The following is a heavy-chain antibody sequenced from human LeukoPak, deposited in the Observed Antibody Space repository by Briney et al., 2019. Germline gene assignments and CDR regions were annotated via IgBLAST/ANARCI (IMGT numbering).Heavy chain of an antibody. J-gene: IGHJ4*02. Sequence: GGSLRLSCAASGFTFSSYGMHWVRQAPGKGLEWVAVISYDGSNKYYADSVKGRFTISRDNSKNTLYLQMNSLRAEDTAVYYCATAGLYCSGGTCYSNHDYWGQGTLVTVSS. CDR1: GFTFSSYG. CDR3: ATAGLYCSGGTCYSNHDY. CDR2: ISYDGSNK. V-gene: IGHV3-30*03. D-gene: IGHD2-15*01.